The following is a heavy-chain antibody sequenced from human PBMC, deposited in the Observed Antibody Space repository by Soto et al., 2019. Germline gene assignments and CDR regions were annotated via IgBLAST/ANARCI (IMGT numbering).Heavy chain of an antibody. V-gene: IGHV4-39*01. CDR2: IYYSGST. D-gene: IGHD6-19*01. CDR3: ARHSGQWPPFVIYYYGMEV. Sequence: SETLSLTCTVSGGSISSSSYYWGWIRQPPGKGLEWIGSIYYSGSTYYNPSLKSRVTTSVDTSKNQFSLKLSSVTAADTAVYYCARHSGQWPPFVIYYYGMEVRGQGTTVTVPS. CDR1: GGSISSSSYY. J-gene: IGHJ6*02.